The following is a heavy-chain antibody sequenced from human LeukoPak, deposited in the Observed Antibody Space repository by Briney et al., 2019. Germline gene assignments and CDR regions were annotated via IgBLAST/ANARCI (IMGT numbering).Heavy chain of an antibody. CDR1: GFTFSSYW. CDR2: IKQDGSTK. Sequence: GGSLRLSCAASGFTFSSYWMSWVRQTPGKGLEWVANIKQDGSTKYSVDSVRGRFTISRDDAKNSLYLQMNSLRAEDTAVYYCARHNMAAAGTSFDYWGQGTLVTVSS. V-gene: IGHV3-7*05. J-gene: IGHJ4*02. CDR3: ARHNMAAAGTSFDY. D-gene: IGHD6-13*01.